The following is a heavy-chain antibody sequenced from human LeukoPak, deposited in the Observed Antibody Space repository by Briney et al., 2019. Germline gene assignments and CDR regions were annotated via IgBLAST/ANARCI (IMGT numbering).Heavy chain of an antibody. CDR3: ARDTNYGSGILRSLLEATNASVPSGSASARTS. CDR1: GGSFSGYY. Sequence: SETLSLTCAVYGGSFSGYYWSWIRQPPGKGLEWLGEINHSGSTNYNPSLKSRVTISVDTSKNQFSLKLSSVSPEDTAVYYCARDTNYGSGILRSLLEATNASVPSGSASARTSW. J-gene: IGHJ5*01. V-gene: IGHV4-34*01. CDR2: INHSGST. D-gene: IGHD3-10*01.